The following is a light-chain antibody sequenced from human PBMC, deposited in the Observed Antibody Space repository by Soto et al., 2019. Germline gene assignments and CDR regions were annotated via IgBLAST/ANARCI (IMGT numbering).Light chain of an antibody. CDR3: RQYGDYNSPRYS. CDR1: QSVSSNY. J-gene: IGKJ2*03. CDR2: ATS. Sequence: EIVLTQSPGTLSLSPGDRVTLSCRASQSVSSNYLAWYQQKPGQAPRLLIYATSARATGIPDRFSGSGSGTDFTLPISRLEPEDFAMYYCRQYGDYNSPRYSFGQGTRLEL. V-gene: IGKV3-20*01.